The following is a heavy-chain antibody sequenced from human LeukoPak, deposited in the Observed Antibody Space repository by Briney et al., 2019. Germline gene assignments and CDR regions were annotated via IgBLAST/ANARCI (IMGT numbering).Heavy chain of an antibody. Sequence: GGSLRLSCAASGFTFSSHAMHWVRQAPGKGLEWVAVISCDGSNKNYADSVKGRFTISRDNSKNTLYLQMNSLRAEDTAVHYCARDRYDILTGYPKVYGMDVWGQGTTVTVSS. CDR2: ISCDGSNK. J-gene: IGHJ6*02. CDR3: ARDRYDILTGYPKVYGMDV. D-gene: IGHD3-9*01. CDR1: GFTFSSHA. V-gene: IGHV3-30-3*01.